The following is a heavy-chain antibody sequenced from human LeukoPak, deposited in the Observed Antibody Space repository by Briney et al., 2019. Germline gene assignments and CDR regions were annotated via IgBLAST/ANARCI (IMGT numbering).Heavy chain of an antibody. CDR3: ASSPVPYYDFWSGYSYYYYYYYMDV. CDR2: IYTSGST. Sequence: SETLSLTCTVSGGSISSYYWSWIRQPPGEGLEWIGYIYTSGSTNYNPSLKSRVTISVDTSKNQFSLKLSSVTAADTAVYYCASSPVPYYDFWSGYSYYYYYYYMDVWGKGTTVTVSS. CDR1: GGSISSYY. V-gene: IGHV4-4*09. D-gene: IGHD3-3*01. J-gene: IGHJ6*03.